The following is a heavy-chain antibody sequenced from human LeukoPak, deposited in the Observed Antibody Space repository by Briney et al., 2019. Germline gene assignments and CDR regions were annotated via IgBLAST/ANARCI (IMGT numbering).Heavy chain of an antibody. CDR1: GFTFDDYA. J-gene: IGHJ6*03. D-gene: IGHD3-10*01. CDR3: ARSNYYGSGSYSNYYYYYYMDV. V-gene: IGHV3-9*01. Sequence: PGRSLRLSCAASGFTFDDYAMHWVRQAPGKGLEWVSGISWNSGSIGYADSVKGRFTISRDNAKNSLYLQMNSLRAEDTVVYYCARSNYYGSGSYSNYYYYYYMDVWGKGTTVTISS. CDR2: ISWNSGSI.